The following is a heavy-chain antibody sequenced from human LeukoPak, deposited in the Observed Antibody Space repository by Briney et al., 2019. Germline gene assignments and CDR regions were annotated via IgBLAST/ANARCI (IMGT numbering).Heavy chain of an antibody. Sequence: ASVKVSCKASGYTFADYYMHWVRQAPGQGLEWMGWINPKSGGTNFAQKFRGRVTMTRDTSISTAYMELSRLRFDDTAVYYCARDGGDGYNAYYFDYWGQGSLVTVSS. CDR2: INPKSGGT. CDR3: ARDGGDGYNAYYFDY. V-gene: IGHV1-2*02. D-gene: IGHD5-24*01. J-gene: IGHJ4*02. CDR1: GYTFADYY.